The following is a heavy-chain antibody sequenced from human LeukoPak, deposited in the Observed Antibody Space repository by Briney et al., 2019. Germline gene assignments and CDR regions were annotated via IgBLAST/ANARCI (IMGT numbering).Heavy chain of an antibody. CDR1: GFTFDDYA. CDR3: ARAEDSSGYPIDY. Sequence: GGSLRLSCAASGFTFDDYAMHWVRQAPGKGLEWVSGISWNSGSIGYADSVKGRFTISRDNAKNSLYLQMNSLRAEDTAVYYCARAEDSSGYPIDYWGQGTLVTVSS. V-gene: IGHV3-9*01. J-gene: IGHJ4*02. CDR2: ISWNSGSI. D-gene: IGHD3-22*01.